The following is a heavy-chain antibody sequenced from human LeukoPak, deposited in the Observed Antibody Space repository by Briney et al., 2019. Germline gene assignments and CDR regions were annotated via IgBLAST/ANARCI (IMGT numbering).Heavy chain of an antibody. D-gene: IGHD3-10*01. Sequence: PSETLSLTCTVSGGSISSSNYYWGWIRQPPGKGLEWIGGIYYSGSTYYNPSLKSRITISVDTSKNQFSLKLSSVTAADTAVYYCARDGKRYYGSGSYSWFDPWGQGTLVTVSS. J-gene: IGHJ5*02. CDR3: ARDGKRYYGSGSYSWFDP. V-gene: IGHV4-39*07. CDR1: GGSISSSNYY. CDR2: IYYSGST.